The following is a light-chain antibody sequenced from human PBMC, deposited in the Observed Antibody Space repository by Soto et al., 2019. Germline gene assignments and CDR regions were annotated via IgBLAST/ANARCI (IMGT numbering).Light chain of an antibody. CDR3: LQDYNYPPT. CDR1: QGIRND. CDR2: AAS. J-gene: IGKJ4*01. V-gene: IGKV1-6*01. Sequence: AIQMTQSPSSLSAPEGDRVTITCRASQGIRNDLGWYQQKPGKAPKLLIYAASSLQSGVPSRFSGSGSGTDFTLTISSLQPEDFATYYCLQDYNYPPTFGGGTKVEIK.